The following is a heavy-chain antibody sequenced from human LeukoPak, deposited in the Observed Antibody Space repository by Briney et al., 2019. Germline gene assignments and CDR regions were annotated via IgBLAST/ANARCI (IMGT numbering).Heavy chain of an antibody. V-gene: IGHV3-21*01. CDR3: AREHYGSGSYSNWFDP. CDR2: ISSSSSYI. CDR1: GFTFSSYW. D-gene: IGHD3-10*01. J-gene: IGHJ5*02. Sequence: PGGSLRLSCAASGFTFSSYWMHWVRQAPGKGLEWVSSISSSSSYIYYADSVKGRFTISRDNAKNSLYLQMNSLRAEDTAVYYCAREHYGSGSYSNWFDPWGQGTLVTVSS.